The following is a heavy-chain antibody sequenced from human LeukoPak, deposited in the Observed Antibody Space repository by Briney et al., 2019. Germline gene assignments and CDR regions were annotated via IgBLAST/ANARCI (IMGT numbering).Heavy chain of an antibody. V-gene: IGHV4-34*01. J-gene: IGHJ5*02. Sequence: PSETLSLPCAVYGGSSSGYYWSWIRQPPGKGLEWIGEINHSGSTNYNPSLKSRVTISVDTSKNQFSLNLSSVTAADTAVYYCARGPDIVVVPAATWFDPWGQETLVTVSS. D-gene: IGHD2-2*01. CDR3: ARGPDIVVVPAATWFDP. CDR1: GGSSSGYY. CDR2: INHSGST.